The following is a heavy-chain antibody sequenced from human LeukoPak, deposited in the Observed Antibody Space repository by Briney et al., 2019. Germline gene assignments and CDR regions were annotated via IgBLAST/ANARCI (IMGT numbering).Heavy chain of an antibody. V-gene: IGHV1-2*02. Sequence: ASVKVSCKASGYTFTGYYMHWVRQAPGQGLEWMGWINPNSGGTNYAQKFQGRVTMTRDTSISTAYMELSRLRSDDTAVYYCARDEDTAMVTPPGYWGQGTLVTVPS. D-gene: IGHD5-18*01. CDR1: GYTFTGYY. CDR2: INPNSGGT. J-gene: IGHJ4*02. CDR3: ARDEDTAMVTPPGY.